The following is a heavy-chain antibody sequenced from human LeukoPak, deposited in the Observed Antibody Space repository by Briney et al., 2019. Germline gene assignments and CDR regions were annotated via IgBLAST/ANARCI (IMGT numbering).Heavy chain of an antibody. J-gene: IGHJ4*02. CDR2: IRYDGSNK. Sequence: PGGSLRLSCAASGFTFSSYGVHWVRQAPGKGLEWVAFIRYDGSNKYYADSVKGRFTISRDNSKNTLYLQMNSLRAEDTAVYYCAKDVSLRGYPYYFDYWGQGTLVTVSS. V-gene: IGHV3-30*02. CDR3: AKDVSLRGYPYYFDY. CDR1: GFTFSSYG. D-gene: IGHD5-18*01.